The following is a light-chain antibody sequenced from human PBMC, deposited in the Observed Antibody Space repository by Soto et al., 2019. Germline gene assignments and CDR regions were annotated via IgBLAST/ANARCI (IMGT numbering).Light chain of an antibody. V-gene: IGKV3-15*01. CDR3: QQYDSYSYT. CDR1: QSVDNN. J-gene: IGKJ2*01. CDR2: GSF. Sequence: EILMPQSPATLSVSPGESASLFCRASQSVDNNVAWYQQKTGQAPRLLIVGSFARATGIPARFSGSGSGTEVALTISSLQPADFATYYCQQYDSYSYTFGQGTKVDIK.